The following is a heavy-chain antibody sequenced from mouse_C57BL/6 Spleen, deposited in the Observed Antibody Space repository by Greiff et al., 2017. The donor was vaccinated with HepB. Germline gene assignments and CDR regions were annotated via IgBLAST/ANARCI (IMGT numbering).Heavy chain of an antibody. V-gene: IGHV1-61*01. D-gene: IGHD4-1*01. CDR2: IYPSDSET. Sequence: VQLQQPGAELVRPGSSVKLSCKASGYTFTSYWMDWVKQRPGQGLEWIGNIYPSDSETHYNQKFKDKATLTVDKSSSTAYMQLSSLASEDSAVYYCVRYGTGAIDYWCQGTSVTVSS. J-gene: IGHJ4*01. CDR3: VRYGTGAIDY. CDR1: GYTFTSYW.